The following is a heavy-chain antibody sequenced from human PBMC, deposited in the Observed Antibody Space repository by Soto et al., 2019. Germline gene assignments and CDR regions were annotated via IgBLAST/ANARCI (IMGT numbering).Heavy chain of an antibody. D-gene: IGHD2-2*01. J-gene: IGHJ4*02. CDR3: VRSFASWHDY. V-gene: IGHV4-4*07. Sequence: SETLSLTCTVSGASISNYYWTWIRQPAGKGLEWIGRIYTRGSSNYNPSLTKYNPSLKSRVTMSVDTSQNQFSLNLRSVTVADTAMYYCVRSFASWHDYWGQGTLVTVSS. CDR1: GASISNYY. CDR2: IYTRGSSNYNPSLT.